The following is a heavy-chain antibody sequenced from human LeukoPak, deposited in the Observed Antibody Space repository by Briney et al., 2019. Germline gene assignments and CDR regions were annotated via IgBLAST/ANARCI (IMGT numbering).Heavy chain of an antibody. V-gene: IGHV4-39*07. CDR2: IYYSGST. CDR3: ARGMVVAATPSILDY. D-gene: IGHD2-15*01. J-gene: IGHJ4*02. CDR1: GGSISSSSYY. Sequence: PSETLSLTCTVSGGSISSSSYYWGWIRQPPGKGLEWIGSIYYSGSTYYNPSLKSRVTISVDTSKNQFSLKLSSVTAADTAVYYCARGMVVAATPSILDYWGQGTLVTVSS.